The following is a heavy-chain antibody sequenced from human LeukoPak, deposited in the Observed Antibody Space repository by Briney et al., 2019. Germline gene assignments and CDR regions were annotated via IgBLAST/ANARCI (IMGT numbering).Heavy chain of an antibody. V-gene: IGHV1-2*06. J-gene: IGHJ6*02. CDR2: LNPHSGGT. Sequence: ASVKVSCKASGYTFTGYYIYWVRQGPEQGLEWLGRLNPHSGGTKFAQKFQGGVTLTSDSSISTTYMGLTTLKSDDTAIYYCARGQRPIYGLYVGGQGTTVSVSS. CDR1: GYTFTGYY. D-gene: IGHD2-2*01. CDR3: ARGQRPIYGLYV.